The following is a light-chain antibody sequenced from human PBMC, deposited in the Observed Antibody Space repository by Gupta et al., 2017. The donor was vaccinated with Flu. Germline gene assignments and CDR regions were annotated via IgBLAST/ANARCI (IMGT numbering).Light chain of an antibody. V-gene: IGKV1-39*01. Sequence: DIQVTQSPSSLSASVGDSITITCLTSQKITNYLNWFAQRPGKAPNLLICAASTLQTGVPSRFSGSGSGTQFNFTISRLHPEDYGTYYCQQTDYTPRAFGQGTKVEVK. CDR1: QKITNY. J-gene: IGKJ1*01. CDR2: AAS. CDR3: QQTDYTPRA.